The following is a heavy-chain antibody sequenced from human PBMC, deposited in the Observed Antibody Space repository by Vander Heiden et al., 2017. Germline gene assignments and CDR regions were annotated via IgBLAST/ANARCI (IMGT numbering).Heavy chain of an antibody. Sequence: QVQLVESGGGVLQPGRSLRLSCPEPGIAFSSYGMHSVRQPPGKGLEWVAVIWYDGSNKYYADSVKGRFTISRDNSKNTLYLQMNSLRAEDTAVYYCARVPLSVIGAPHDWYFDLWGRGTLVNVS. J-gene: IGHJ2*01. CDR2: IWYDGSNK. D-gene: IGHD3-22*01. CDR3: ARVPLSVIGAPHDWYFDL. V-gene: IGHV3-33*01. CDR1: GIAFSSYG.